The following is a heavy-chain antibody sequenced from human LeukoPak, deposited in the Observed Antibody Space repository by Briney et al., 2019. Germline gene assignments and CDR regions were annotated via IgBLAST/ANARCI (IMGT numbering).Heavy chain of an antibody. CDR2: IYYSGST. V-gene: IGHV4-61*05. Sequence: PSETLSLTCTVSGGSISSSSYYWGWIRQPPGKGLEWIGYIYYSGSTNYNPSLKSRVTISVDTSKNQFSLKLSSVTAADTAVYYCARVSYDILTGRPEYFDYWGQGTLVTVSS. CDR3: ARVSYDILTGRPEYFDY. J-gene: IGHJ4*02. D-gene: IGHD3-9*01. CDR1: GGSISSSSYY.